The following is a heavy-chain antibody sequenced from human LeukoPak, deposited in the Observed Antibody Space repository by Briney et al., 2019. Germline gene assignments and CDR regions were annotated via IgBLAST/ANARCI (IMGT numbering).Heavy chain of an antibody. V-gene: IGHV3-23*01. Sequence: PGGSLRLSCAASGFTVSRNYMSWVRQAPGKGLEWVSAISGSGGSTHYADSVKGRFTISRDNSKNTLYLQMNSLRAEDTAVYYCAKAGTQESIVVVPAAWSDFDYWGQGTLVTVSS. D-gene: IGHD2-2*01. J-gene: IGHJ4*02. CDR3: AKAGTQESIVVVPAAWSDFDY. CDR1: GFTVSRNY. CDR2: ISGSGGST.